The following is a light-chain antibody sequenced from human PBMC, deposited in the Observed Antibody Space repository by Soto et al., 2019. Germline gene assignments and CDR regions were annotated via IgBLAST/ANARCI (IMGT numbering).Light chain of an antibody. CDR2: EVT. Sequence: QSALTQPPSVSGSPGQSVTISCTGTSSDVGKYDRVSWYQQPPGTAPKLIIHEVTNRPSGVPARFSGSKSGNTASLTISGLQAEDEADYYCSSHTSTSRYVFGAGTKVTV. V-gene: IGLV2-18*02. J-gene: IGLJ1*01. CDR1: SSDVGKYDR. CDR3: SSHTSTSRYV.